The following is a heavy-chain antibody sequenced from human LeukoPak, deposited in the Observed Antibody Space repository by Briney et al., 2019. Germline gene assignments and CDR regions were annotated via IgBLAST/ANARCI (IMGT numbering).Heavy chain of an antibody. CDR2: IYYSGST. CDR3: ARLRGSCFDY. CDR1: GGSISSYY. J-gene: IGHJ4*02. D-gene: IGHD3-10*01. V-gene: IGHV4-59*08. Sequence: PSETLSLTCTVSGGSISSYYWSWIRQPPGKGLEWIGYIYYSGSTNYNPSLKSRVTISVDTSKNQFSLKLSSVTAADRAVYYCARLRGSCFDYWGQGTLVTVSS.